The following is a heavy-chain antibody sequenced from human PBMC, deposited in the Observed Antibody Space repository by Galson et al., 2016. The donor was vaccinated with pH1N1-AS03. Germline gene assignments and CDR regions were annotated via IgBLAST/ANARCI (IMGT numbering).Heavy chain of an antibody. D-gene: IGHD4-17*01. CDR2: ISAYSGDT. CDR3: ARAHYNADYVPDF. Sequence: SVKVSCKASGYSFPTYSFNWVRQAPGQGLEWLGWISAYSGDTHYARKFQGRVTLTTDTSTSTAYMELRSLTSDDTAVYYCARAHYNADYVPDFWGQGTLVTLSS. V-gene: IGHV1-18*04. J-gene: IGHJ4*02. CDR1: GYSFPTYS.